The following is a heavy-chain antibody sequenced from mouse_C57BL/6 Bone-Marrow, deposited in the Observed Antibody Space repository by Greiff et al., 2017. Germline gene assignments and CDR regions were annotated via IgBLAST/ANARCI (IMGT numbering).Heavy chain of an antibody. CDR3: ARSGTRWLPRDY. J-gene: IGHJ2*01. V-gene: IGHV1-64*01. D-gene: IGHD2-3*01. Sequence: QVQLKQPGAELVKPGASVKLSCKASGYTFTSYWMHWVKQRPGQGLEWIGMIHPNSGSTNYNEKFKSKATLTVDKSSSTAYMQLSSLTSEDSAVYYCARSGTRWLPRDYWGQGTTLTVSS. CDR2: IHPNSGST. CDR1: GYTFTSYW.